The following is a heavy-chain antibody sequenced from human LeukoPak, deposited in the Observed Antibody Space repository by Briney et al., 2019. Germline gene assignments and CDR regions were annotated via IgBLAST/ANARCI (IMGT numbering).Heavy chain of an antibody. V-gene: IGHV4-38-2*01. CDR1: GYSISSGYY. CDR3: ARQLRYFDRPKPLDV. Sequence: SETLSLTCAVSGYSISSGYYWGWIRQPPGKGLEWIGSIYHSGLTYYNPSLKRRVTITVDTSKNQFSLKLSSVTAADTAVYYCARQLRYFDRPKPLDVWGKGTTVTVSS. D-gene: IGHD3-9*01. CDR2: IYHSGLT. J-gene: IGHJ6*04.